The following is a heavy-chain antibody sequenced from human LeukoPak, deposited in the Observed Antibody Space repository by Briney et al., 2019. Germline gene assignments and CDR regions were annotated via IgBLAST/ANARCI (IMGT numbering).Heavy chain of an antibody. D-gene: IGHD3-22*01. CDR1: GFTFSSYA. V-gene: IGHV3-23*01. Sequence: GGSLRLSCAASGFTFSSYAMRWVRQAPGKGLEWVSAISGSGGSTYYADSVKGRFTISRDNSKNTLYLQMNSLRAEDTAVYYCAKETYYDSSGYYPKYDYWGQGTLVTVSS. CDR2: ISGSGGST. CDR3: AKETYYDSSGYYPKYDY. J-gene: IGHJ4*02.